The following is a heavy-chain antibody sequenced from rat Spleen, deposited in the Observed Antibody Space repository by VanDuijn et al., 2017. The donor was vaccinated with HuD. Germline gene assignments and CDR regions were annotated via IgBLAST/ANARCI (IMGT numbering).Heavy chain of an antibody. J-gene: IGHJ4*01. D-gene: IGHD1-12*03. CDR2: ISTGGANT. Sequence: EVQLVESGGGLVQPGRSLKLSCAASGFTFNNYDMAWVRQAPTKGLEWVASISTGGANTYYRDSVKGRFTISRADEKSKQYLQMNSLRFEDTASYYCARHHYDGYYHGPVLGVMDAWGQGASVTVSS. CDR3: ARHHYDGYYHGPVLGVMDA. V-gene: IGHV5S23*01. CDR1: GFTFNNYD.